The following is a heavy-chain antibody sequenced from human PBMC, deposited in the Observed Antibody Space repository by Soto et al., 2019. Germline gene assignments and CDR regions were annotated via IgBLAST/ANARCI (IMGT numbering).Heavy chain of an antibody. CDR3: ARGERQQQRDF. CDR2: IHHSGNS. CDR1: GDSIISDKW. Sequence: SETLSLTCAVSGDSIISDKWLSWVRQAPGKGLEWIGEIHHSGNSNYNPSLKSRVIISVDRSKNQFSLNLSSVTDADTAVYFCARGERQQQRDFWGQGTLVTVSS. V-gene: IGHV4-4*02. D-gene: IGHD6-25*01. J-gene: IGHJ4*02.